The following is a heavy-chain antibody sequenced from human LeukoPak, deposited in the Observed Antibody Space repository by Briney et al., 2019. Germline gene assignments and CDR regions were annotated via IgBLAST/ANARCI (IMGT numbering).Heavy chain of an antibody. D-gene: IGHD4-11*01. CDR1: GFTYSHYG. J-gene: IGHJ4*02. CDR3: ARDAERGFDYSNSLKY. CDR2: IWSDGTGK. V-gene: IGHV3-33*08. Sequence: PGRSLRLSCAASGFTYSHYGMHWVRQAPGKGLEWVAVIWSDGTGKYYLDAVKGRFTISRDNSRNTLDLQMDSLRGDDTAVYYCARDAERGFDYSNSLKYWGQGTLVTVSS.